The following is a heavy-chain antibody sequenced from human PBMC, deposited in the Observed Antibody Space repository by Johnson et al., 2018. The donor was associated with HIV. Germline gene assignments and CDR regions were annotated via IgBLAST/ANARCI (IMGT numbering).Heavy chain of an antibody. CDR1: GFIFDDYA. V-gene: IGHV3-9*01. D-gene: IGHD3-22*01. Sequence: EVQLVESGGGLVQPGRSLRLSCAASGFIFDDYAMHWVRQAPGKGLEWVSGISWNSGRTAYADSVRGRFTISRDNAKNSLYMQMNSLRAEDTALYYCAKNVRRILIVDSSGYSLPMDAFDIGGQGTMVTVSS. CDR2: ISWNSGRT. J-gene: IGHJ3*02. CDR3: AKNVRRILIVDSSGYSLPMDAFDI.